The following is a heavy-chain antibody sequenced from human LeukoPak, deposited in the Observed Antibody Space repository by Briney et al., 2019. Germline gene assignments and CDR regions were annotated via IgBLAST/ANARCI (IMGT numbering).Heavy chain of an antibody. V-gene: IGHV4-34*01. J-gene: IGHJ3*02. D-gene: IGHD2-15*01. Sequence: PSETLSLTCAVYGGSFSGYYWSWIRQPPGKGLEWIGEINHSGSTNYNPSLKSRVTISVDTSKNQLSLKLSSVTAADTAVYYCARDLLYCSGGSCQDAFDIWGQGTMVSVSS. CDR3: ARDLLYCSGGSCQDAFDI. CDR1: GGSFSGYY. CDR2: INHSGST.